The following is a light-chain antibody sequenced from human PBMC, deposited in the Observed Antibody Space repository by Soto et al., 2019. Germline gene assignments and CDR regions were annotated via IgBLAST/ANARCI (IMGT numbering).Light chain of an antibody. CDR1: SSNIGRNT. CDR2: SDD. J-gene: IGLJ1*01. V-gene: IGLV1-44*01. CDR3: ASWDDSLNGLYV. Sequence: QSVLTQPPSASGTPGQRVTISCSGSSSNIGRNTVNWYQQLPGTAPKLLIFSDDQRPSGVPARFSGSKSGTSASLAISGLQSEDEADYYCASWDDSLNGLYVFGTGTKVTVL.